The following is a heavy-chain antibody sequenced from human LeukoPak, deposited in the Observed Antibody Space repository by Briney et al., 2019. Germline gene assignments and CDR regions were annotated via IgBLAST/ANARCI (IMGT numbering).Heavy chain of an antibody. CDR3: ARGRMEYQLPTYAFDI. V-gene: IGHV1-8*01. J-gene: IGHJ3*02. CDR2: MNPNNGNT. D-gene: IGHD2-2*01. CDR1: GYTFTNDN. Sequence: ASVKVSCKASGYTFTNDNIDWVRQATGQGLEWMGWMNPNNGNTGFAQKFQDRVTLTRNTSISSAYMELSSLRSEDTAVYYCARGRMEYQLPTYAFDIWGQGTMVTVSS.